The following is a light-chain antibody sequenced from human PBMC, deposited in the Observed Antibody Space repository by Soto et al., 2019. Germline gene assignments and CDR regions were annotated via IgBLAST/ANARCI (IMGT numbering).Light chain of an antibody. Sequence: QAVVTQEPSFSVSPGGTVTLTCGLSSGSVSNSYYPSWYQQTPGQAPRTLIYNTNTRSSGVPDRFSGSILGNKAALTITGAQADDESDYYCVLFMGSDIWVFCGGTKLTVL. CDR1: SGSVSNSYY. CDR3: VLFMGSDIWV. V-gene: IGLV8-61*01. J-gene: IGLJ3*02. CDR2: NTN.